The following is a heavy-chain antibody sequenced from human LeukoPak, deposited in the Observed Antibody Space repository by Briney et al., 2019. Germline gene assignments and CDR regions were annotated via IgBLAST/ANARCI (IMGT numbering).Heavy chain of an antibody. CDR1: GYTFTSYG. V-gene: IGHV1-18*01. CDR3: ARDWATWGPYGMDV. J-gene: IGHJ6*02. CDR2: ISAYNGNT. D-gene: IGHD7-27*01. Sequence: ASVKVSCKASGYTFTSYGISWVRQAPGQGLEWMGWISAYNGNTNYAQKLQGRVTMTTDTSTSTAYMELRSLRSDDTAVYYCARDWATWGPYGMDVWGQGITVTVSS.